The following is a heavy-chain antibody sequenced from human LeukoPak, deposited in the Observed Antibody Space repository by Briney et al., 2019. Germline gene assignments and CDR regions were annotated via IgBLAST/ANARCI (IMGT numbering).Heavy chain of an antibody. Sequence: HGESLKISCRGSGYSFTTYWIGWVRQMPGRGLEWMGIIYPGDSDTRYSPSFQGQVTMSVDKSINTAYLQWSSLQASDTAMYYCARQKGCSDATCPPDPWGQGTLVTVSS. D-gene: IGHD2-15*01. CDR3: ARQKGCSDATCPPDP. J-gene: IGHJ5*02. CDR1: GYSFTTYW. CDR2: IYPGDSDT. V-gene: IGHV5-51*01.